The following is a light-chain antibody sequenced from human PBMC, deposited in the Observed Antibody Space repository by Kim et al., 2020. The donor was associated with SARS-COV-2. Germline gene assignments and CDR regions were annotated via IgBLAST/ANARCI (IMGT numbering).Light chain of an antibody. J-gene: IGKJ2*01. Sequence: IVMTQSPATLSVSPGERATLSCRASQSVNGNLAWYQQKPGQGPRLLIYDASTRATGIPARFRGIGSGTDFTITNSSLQSEDFPVYYCDRYNNWPPEPFGQGTKLEI. CDR1: QSVNGN. CDR3: DRYNNWPPEP. V-gene: IGKV3-15*01. CDR2: DAS.